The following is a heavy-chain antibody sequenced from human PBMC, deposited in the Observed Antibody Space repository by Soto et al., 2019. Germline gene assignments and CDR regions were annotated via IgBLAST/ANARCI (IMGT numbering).Heavy chain of an antibody. CDR3: ARGDRGGSGSPASYYFSGLDV. V-gene: IGHV3-23*01. J-gene: IGHJ6*02. D-gene: IGHD3-10*01. Sequence: EVKVLESGGDLVQPGGSLRLSCVASGFTFSEYAMTWVRQAPGKGLDWVSSVSANGDITYYADSVKGRFTISRDNSNNTLLLQMSSLRAEETALYYRARGDRGGSGSPASYYFSGLDVWGQGTTVIVSS. CDR1: GFTFSEYA. CDR2: VSANGDIT.